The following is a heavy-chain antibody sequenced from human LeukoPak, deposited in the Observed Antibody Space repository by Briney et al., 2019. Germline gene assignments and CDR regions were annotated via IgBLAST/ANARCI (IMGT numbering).Heavy chain of an antibody. CDR3: ARYTAHDAFDI. D-gene: IGHD3-16*02. J-gene: IGHJ3*02. V-gene: IGHV3-72*01. CDR2: TRNKANSYTT. Sequence: GGSLRLSCAASGFTFSDHYMDWVRQASGKGLEWVGRTRNKANSYTTEYAASVKGRFTISRDDSKNSLYLQMNSLKTEDTAVYYCARYTAHDAFDIWGQGTMVTVSS. CDR1: GFTFSDHY.